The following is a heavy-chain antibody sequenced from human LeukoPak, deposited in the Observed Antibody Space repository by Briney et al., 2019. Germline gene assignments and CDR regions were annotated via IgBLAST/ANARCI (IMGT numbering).Heavy chain of an antibody. CDR1: GYRFTSYW. Sequence: GESLKISCKGSGYRFTSYWIGWVRQMPGKGLEWMGIIYPGDSDTRYSPSFQGQVTISADKSISTAYLQWSSLKASDTAMYYCARCSSSGYYYYGMDVWGQGTTVTVSS. CDR3: ARCSSSGYYYYGMDV. J-gene: IGHJ6*02. D-gene: IGHD6-13*01. CDR2: IYPGDSDT. V-gene: IGHV5-51*01.